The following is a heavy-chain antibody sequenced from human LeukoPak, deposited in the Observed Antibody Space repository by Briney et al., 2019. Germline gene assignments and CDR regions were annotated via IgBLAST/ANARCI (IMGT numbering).Heavy chain of an antibody. CDR1: GFIFSNYA. V-gene: IGHV3-23*01. D-gene: IGHD3-9*01. CDR2: ISGRSDNT. J-gene: IGHJ4*02. Sequence: GSLRLSCAASGFIFSNYAMYWVRQAPGKGLEWVSAISGRSDNTYYADSVKGRFTLSRDSSKNTLYLQMNSLRADDTAVYHCAKWGDYDVLTGHYVSDFWGQGTLVTVSS. CDR3: AKWGDYDVLTGHYVSDF.